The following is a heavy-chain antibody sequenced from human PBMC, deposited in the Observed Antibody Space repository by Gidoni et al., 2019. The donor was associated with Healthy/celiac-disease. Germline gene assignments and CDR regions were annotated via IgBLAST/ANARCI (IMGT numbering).Heavy chain of an antibody. CDR2: TYYRSKGYN. V-gene: IGHV6-1*01. Sequence: QVQLQQSGPGLVKPSQTLSLTCAISGDSVSSNSAAWNWIRQSPSRGLEWLGRTYYRSKGYNDYAVSVKSRITINPDTSKNQFSQQLNSVTPEDTAVYYCARGRFGVVVPAAMLNWFDPWGQGTLVTVSS. J-gene: IGHJ5*02. CDR3: ARGRFGVVVPAAMLNWFDP. CDR1: GDSVSSNSAA. D-gene: IGHD2-2*01.